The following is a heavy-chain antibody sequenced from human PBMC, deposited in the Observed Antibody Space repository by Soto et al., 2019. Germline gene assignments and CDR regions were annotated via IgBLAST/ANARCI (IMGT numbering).Heavy chain of an antibody. CDR1: GGSISSGGYY. D-gene: IGHD3-10*01. J-gene: IGHJ6*02. CDR3: ARELRFGEDYYDMDV. Sequence: PSETLSLTCTVSGGSISSGGYYWSWIRQHPGKGLEWIGYIYYSGSTYYNPSLKSRVTISVDTSKNQFSLKLSSVTAADTAVYYCARELRFGEDYYDMDVWGQGTTVT. V-gene: IGHV4-31*03. CDR2: IYYSGST.